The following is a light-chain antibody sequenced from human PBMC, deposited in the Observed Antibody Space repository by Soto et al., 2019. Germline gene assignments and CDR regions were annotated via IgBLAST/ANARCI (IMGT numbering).Light chain of an antibody. CDR3: QQYSSYWT. CDR1: QSVGSN. J-gene: IGKJ1*01. V-gene: IGKV3D-15*01. CDR2: GAS. Sequence: EIVLTQSPATLSLSPWEIATLSCRASQSVGSNLAWYQQKPGQTPRLLIYGASTRATGIPARFSGSGSGTEFTLTISSLQPDDFATYYCQQYSSYWTFGQGTKVDIK.